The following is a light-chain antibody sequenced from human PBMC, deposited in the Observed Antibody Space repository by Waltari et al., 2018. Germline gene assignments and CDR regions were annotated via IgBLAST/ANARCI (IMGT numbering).Light chain of an antibody. CDR1: QSVSSSY. CDR3: QQYGSSPLT. Sequence: ESVLTQSPGTLSLSPVERATLSCRASQSVSSSYLAWYQHKPGQAPRLLIYGSSSRATGIPDRFSGSGSGTDFTLTISRLEPEDFAVYYCQQYGSSPLTFGGGTKVEIK. V-gene: IGKV3-20*01. CDR2: GSS. J-gene: IGKJ4*01.